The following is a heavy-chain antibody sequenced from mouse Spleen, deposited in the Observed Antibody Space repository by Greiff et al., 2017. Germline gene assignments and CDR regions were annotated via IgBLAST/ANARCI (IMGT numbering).Heavy chain of an antibody. CDR1: GFTFSSYA. D-gene: IGHD2-4*01. CDR3: ARALPYDYDDAGFAY. J-gene: IGHJ3*01. V-gene: IGHV5-4*01. CDR2: ISDGGSYT. Sequence: EVQGVESGGGLVKPGGSLKLSCAASGFTFSSYAMSWVRQTPEKRLEWVATISDGGSYTYYPDNVKGRFTISRDNAKNNLYLQMSHLKSEDTAMYYCARALPYDYDDAGFAYWGQGTLVTVSA.